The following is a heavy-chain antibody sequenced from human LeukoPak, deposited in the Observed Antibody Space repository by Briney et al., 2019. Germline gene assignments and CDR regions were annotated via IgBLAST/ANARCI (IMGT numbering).Heavy chain of an antibody. CDR1: GFTVSSNY. D-gene: IGHD6-19*01. V-gene: IGHV3-21*01. Sequence: PGGSLRLSCAASGFTVSSNYMIWVRQAPGKGLEWVSSISSSSSYIYYADSVKGRFTISRDNAKNSLYLQMNSLRAEDTAVYYCAREPPTRYSSGKQPGALDIWGQGTMVTVSS. CDR2: ISSSSSYI. J-gene: IGHJ3*02. CDR3: AREPPTRYSSGKQPGALDI.